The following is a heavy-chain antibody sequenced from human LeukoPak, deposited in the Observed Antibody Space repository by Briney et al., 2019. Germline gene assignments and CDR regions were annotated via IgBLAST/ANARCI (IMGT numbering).Heavy chain of an antibody. CDR3: ARDYGGY. CDR2: IKEDGSEK. V-gene: IGHV3-7*03. J-gene: IGHJ4*02. D-gene: IGHD3-16*01. CDR1: GFTFSSYW. Sequence: PGGSLRLSCAASGFTFSSYWMSWVRQAPGKGVEWVVSIKEDGSEKYYVDSEEGRFTISRDNAKNSLSLQMNSLRVEDTAMYYCARDYGGYWGQGTLVTVSS.